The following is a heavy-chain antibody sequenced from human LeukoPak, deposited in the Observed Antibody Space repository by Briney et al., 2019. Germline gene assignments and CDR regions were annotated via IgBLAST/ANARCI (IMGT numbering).Heavy chain of an antibody. J-gene: IGHJ6*03. Sequence: GGSLRLSCAASGFTFSSYAMNWVRQAPGKGLEWVSYISSSGSTIYYADSVKGRFTISRDNAKNSLYLQMNSLRAEDTAVYYCARDRKWLVPYYYYYMDVWGKGTTVTVSS. V-gene: IGHV3-48*03. D-gene: IGHD6-19*01. CDR3: ARDRKWLVPYYYYYMDV. CDR1: GFTFSSYA. CDR2: ISSSGSTI.